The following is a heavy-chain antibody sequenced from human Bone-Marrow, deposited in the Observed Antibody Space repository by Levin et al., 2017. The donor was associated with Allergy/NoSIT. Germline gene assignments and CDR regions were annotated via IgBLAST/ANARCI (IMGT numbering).Heavy chain of an antibody. D-gene: IGHD3-22*01. Sequence: PGGSLRLSCAASGFTVSSNYMSWVRQAPGKGLEWVSVIYSGGSTYYADSVKGRFTISRDNSKNTLYLQMNSLRAEDTAVYYCATRGGYYDGGLRALELDYWGQGTLVTVSS. CDR3: ATRGGYYDGGLRALELDY. V-gene: IGHV3-66*01. CDR2: IYSGGST. J-gene: IGHJ4*02. CDR1: GFTVSSNY.